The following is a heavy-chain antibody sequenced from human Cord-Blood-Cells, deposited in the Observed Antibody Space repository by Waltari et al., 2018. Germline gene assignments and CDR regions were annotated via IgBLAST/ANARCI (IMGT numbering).Heavy chain of an antibody. D-gene: IGHD6-13*01. Sequence: QLQLQESGPGLVKPSETLSLTCTVPGGPISSSSYYWGWTRQPPGKGLEWIGSIYYSGSTYYNPSLKSRVTISVDTSKNQFSLKLSSVTAADTAVYYCARHQSSWDFDYWGQGTLVTVSS. J-gene: IGHJ4*02. CDR1: GGPISSSSYY. CDR3: ARHQSSWDFDY. V-gene: IGHV4-39*07. CDR2: IYYSGST.